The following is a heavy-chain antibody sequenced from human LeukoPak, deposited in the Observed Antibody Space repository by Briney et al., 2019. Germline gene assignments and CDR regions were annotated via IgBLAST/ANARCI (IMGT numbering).Heavy chain of an antibody. CDR3: TMQITMIQRGLECFQH. CDR1: GFTFNNAW. J-gene: IGHJ1*01. Sequence: PGGSLRLSCAASGFTFNNAWMNWVRQAPGKGLEWVGRIKTKTDGGTTDYAAPVKVRFTISGDDSKNTLYLQMNSLKTEDTAVYYCTMQITMIQRGLECFQHWGEGTLVTVSS. V-gene: IGHV3-15*01. D-gene: IGHD3-22*01. CDR2: IKTKTDGGTT.